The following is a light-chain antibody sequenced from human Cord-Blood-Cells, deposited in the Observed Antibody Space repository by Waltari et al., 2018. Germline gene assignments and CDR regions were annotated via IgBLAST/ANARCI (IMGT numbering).Light chain of an antibody. J-gene: IGKJ1*01. CDR1: QGISSY. V-gene: IGKV1-8*01. CDR3: QQYYSYPRT. CDR2: AAS. Sequence: IRMTQSPSSFSASTGARVTITCRASQGISSYLAWYQQKPGKAPKLLIYAASTLQSGVPSRFSGSGSGTDFTLTISCLQSEDFATYYCQQYYSYPRTFGQGTKVEIK.